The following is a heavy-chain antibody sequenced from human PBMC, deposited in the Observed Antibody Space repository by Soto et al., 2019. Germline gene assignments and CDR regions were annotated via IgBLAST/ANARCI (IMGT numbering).Heavy chain of an antibody. CDR1: GFTFSSYA. Sequence: QVQLVESGGGVVQPGRSLTLSCAASGFTFSSYAMHWVRQAPGKGLEWVAVISYDGSNKYYADSVKGRFTISRDNSKNTLYLQMNSLRAEDTAVYYCARDIVLVPAAPPYYGMDVWGQGTTVTVSS. V-gene: IGHV3-30-3*01. CDR3: ARDIVLVPAAPPYYGMDV. D-gene: IGHD2-2*01. J-gene: IGHJ6*02. CDR2: ISYDGSNK.